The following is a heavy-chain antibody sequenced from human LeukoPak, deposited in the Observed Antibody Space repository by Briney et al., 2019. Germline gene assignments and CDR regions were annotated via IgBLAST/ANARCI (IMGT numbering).Heavy chain of an antibody. CDR2: IIPFLGLT. D-gene: IGHD6-13*01. J-gene: IGHJ5*02. CDR3: ATDQAPHRPGGDHNKTALSWNLLSWFDP. CDR1: GGTFSTYV. V-gene: IGHV1-69*01. Sequence: SVKVSCKASGGTFSTYVFTWVRQAPGQGLEWMGGIIPFLGLTNYAQIFQDSLTNTAEESPSTANMERSRLNPEDTAVYYCATDQAPHRPGGDHNKTALSWNLLSWFDPWGQGTLVTVSS.